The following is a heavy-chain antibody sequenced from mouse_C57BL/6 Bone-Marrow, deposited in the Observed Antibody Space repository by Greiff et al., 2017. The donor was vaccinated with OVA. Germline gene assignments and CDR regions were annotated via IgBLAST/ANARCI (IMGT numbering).Heavy chain of an antibody. CDR2: IDPSDSYT. V-gene: IGHV1-50*01. D-gene: IGHD2-4*01. CDR1: GYTFTSYW. Sequence: VQLQQPGAELVKPGASVKLSCKASGYTFTSYWMQCVKQRPGQGLEWIGEIDPSDSYTNYNQKFKGNATLTVDTSSSTAYMQLSSLTSEDSAVYYCARLYYDYDGFAYWGQGTLVTVSA. J-gene: IGHJ3*01. CDR3: ARLYYDYDGFAY.